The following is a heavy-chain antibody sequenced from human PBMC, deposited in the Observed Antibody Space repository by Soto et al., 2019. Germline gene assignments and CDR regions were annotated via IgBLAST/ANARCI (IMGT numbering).Heavy chain of an antibody. Sequence: QVQLVQSGAEVKKPGASVKVSCKASGYTFTGYYMNWVRQAPGQGLEWMGWINPNSGGTNYAQKFQGWVTMTRDTSISTAYMELSRLRSDDTAVYYCARANYDYVWGSYRFDYWGQGTLGTVSS. CDR1: GYTFTGYY. CDR3: ARANYDYVWGSYRFDY. CDR2: INPNSGGT. V-gene: IGHV1-2*04. D-gene: IGHD3-16*02. J-gene: IGHJ4*02.